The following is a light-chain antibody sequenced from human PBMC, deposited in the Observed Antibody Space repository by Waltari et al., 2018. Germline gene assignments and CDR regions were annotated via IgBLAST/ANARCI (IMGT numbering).Light chain of an antibody. V-gene: IGKV2-29*02. CDR1: QSLLPSNGKAS. CDR2: EVS. Sequence: DIVMTQSPLSMSVTPGQPASIPRKSSQSLLPSNGKASLFWYLQKPGQSPQLLIYEVSSRFSGVPDRFSGSESGTDFTLKISRVEAEDVGVYYCMQGIHVPFTFGPGTKVDIK. CDR3: MQGIHVPFT. J-gene: IGKJ3*01.